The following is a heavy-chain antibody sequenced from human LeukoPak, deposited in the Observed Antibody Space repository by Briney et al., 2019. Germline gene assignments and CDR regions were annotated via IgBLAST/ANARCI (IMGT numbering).Heavy chain of an antibody. V-gene: IGHV3-7*01. CDR3: TREAAAGIDY. J-gene: IGHJ4*02. D-gene: IGHD6-13*01. Sequence: GGSLRLSCAASGFTFSTYWMSWVRQAPGKGLEWVANIKQDGSEKYYLDSVKGRFTISRDNAKNSLHLQMNSLRAEDTAVYFCTREAAAGIDYWGQGTLVTVSS. CDR1: GFTFSTYW. CDR2: IKQDGSEK.